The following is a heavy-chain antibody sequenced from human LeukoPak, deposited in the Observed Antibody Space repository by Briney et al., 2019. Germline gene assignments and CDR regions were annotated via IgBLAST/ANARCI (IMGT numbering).Heavy chain of an antibody. CDR2: ISSNGGST. Sequence: GGSLRLSYAVSGFTFSSYAMHWVRQAPGKGLEYVTAISSNGGSTFYANSVKGRFTISRDNSKNTLYLQMGSLRAEDMAVYYCASSGYSYGWYYFDYWGQGTLVTVSS. J-gene: IGHJ4*02. CDR1: GFTFSSYA. V-gene: IGHV3-64*01. CDR3: ASSGYSYGWYYFDY. D-gene: IGHD5-18*01.